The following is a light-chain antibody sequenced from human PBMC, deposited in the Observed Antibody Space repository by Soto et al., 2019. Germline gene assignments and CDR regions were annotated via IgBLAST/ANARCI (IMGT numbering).Light chain of an antibody. CDR2: SAS. J-gene: IGKJ2*01. CDR3: QQSYSTPNT. V-gene: IGKV1-39*01. Sequence: DIQMTQSPSSLSASVGERVTITCRASQSISSYLIWYQQKQGKAPRLLIYSASSLQSGVPSRFSGSGSGTDFTLTISSLQPEDFATYYCQQSYSTPNTFGQGTKLEIK. CDR1: QSISSY.